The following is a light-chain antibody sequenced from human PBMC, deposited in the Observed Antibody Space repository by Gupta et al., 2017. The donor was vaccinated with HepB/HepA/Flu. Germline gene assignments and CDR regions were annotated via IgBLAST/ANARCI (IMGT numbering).Light chain of an antibody. CDR3: QVWDNSRDHPGVV. J-gene: IGLJ2*01. Sequence: SYVLTQPPSVSVAPGKTASITCGGDNIGSKTVQWYQQKPGQAPWLVVYGDSDRPSGIPERFSGSNSGGTATLTITWVEAGDEADYYCQVWDNSRDHPGVVFGGGTKVAVL. CDR2: GDS. V-gene: IGLV3-21*03. CDR1: NIGSKT.